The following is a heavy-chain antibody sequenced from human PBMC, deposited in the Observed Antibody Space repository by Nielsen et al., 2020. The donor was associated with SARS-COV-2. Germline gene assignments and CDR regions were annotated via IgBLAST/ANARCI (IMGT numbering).Heavy chain of an antibody. CDR3: ARLGYCSSTSCYHYYYYYIDV. V-gene: IGHV1-18*04. D-gene: IGHD2-2*01. J-gene: IGHJ6*03. Sequence: ASVKVSCKASGYTFTSYGISWVRQAPGQGLEWMGWISAYNGNTNYAQKLQGRVTMTTDTSTSTAYMELRSLRSDDTAVYYCARLGYCSSTSCYHYYYYYIDVWGKGTTVTVSS. CDR2: ISAYNGNT. CDR1: GYTFTSYG.